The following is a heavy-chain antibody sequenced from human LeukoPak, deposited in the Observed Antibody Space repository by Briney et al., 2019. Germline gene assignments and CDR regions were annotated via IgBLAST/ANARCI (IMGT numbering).Heavy chain of an antibody. Sequence: GGSLRLSCAASGFTFSSYAMSWVRQAPGKGLEWVSAISGSGGSTYYADSVKGRFTISRDNSKNTLYLQMNSLRAEDTAVYYCARFVANWNPGGMDVWGQGTTVIVSS. V-gene: IGHV3-23*01. J-gene: IGHJ6*02. CDR3: ARFVANWNPGGMDV. CDR1: GFTFSSYA. CDR2: ISGSGGST. D-gene: IGHD1-20*01.